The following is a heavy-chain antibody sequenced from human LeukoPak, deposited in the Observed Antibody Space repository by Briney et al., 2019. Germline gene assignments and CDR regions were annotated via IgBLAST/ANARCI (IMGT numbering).Heavy chain of an antibody. CDR3: ARTLGIFGVVIAPYFDY. V-gene: IGHV1-2*06. D-gene: IGHD3-3*01. J-gene: IGHJ4*02. CDR1: GYTFIAYH. CDR2: IHPSSGAT. Sequence: ASVKVSCKASGYTFIAYHMHWVRQAPGQGLEWMGRIHPSSGATNYAQKLQGRVTMTTDTSTSTAYMELRSLRSDDTAVYYCARTLGIFGVVIAPYFDYWGQGTLVTVSS.